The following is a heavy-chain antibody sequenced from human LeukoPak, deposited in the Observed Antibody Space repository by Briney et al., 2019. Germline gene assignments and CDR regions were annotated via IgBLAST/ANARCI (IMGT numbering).Heavy chain of an antibody. CDR1: GYTFNDYY. CDR2: INPNSGGT. V-gene: IGHV1-2*02. CDR3: ARDRAVATIGGVDY. D-gene: IGHD5-12*01. Sequence: ASVKVSCKASGYTFNDYYIHWVRQAPGQGLEWMGWINPNSGGTNYAQKFQGRVTMTRDTSISTAYMELSRLRSDDTAVYYCARDRAVATIGGVDYWGQGTLVTVSS. J-gene: IGHJ4*02.